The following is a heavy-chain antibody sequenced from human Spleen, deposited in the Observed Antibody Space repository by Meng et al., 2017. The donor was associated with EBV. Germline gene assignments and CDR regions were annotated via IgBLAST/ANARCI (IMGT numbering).Heavy chain of an antibody. CDR3: ARGGYGTNYFDP. D-gene: IGHD4/OR15-4a*01. CDR2: VYFSGST. J-gene: IGHJ5*02. V-gene: IGHV4-61*01. CDR1: GAHIHTCIYS. Sequence: QVPLPAHGARLVKPSGALSPHSHVAGAHIHTCIYSWTWVRQTPGKGLEWLGYVYFSGSTNYNPSLKSRVTMSIDTSKNQFSLNLRSATAADAAVYFCARGGYGTNYFDPWGQGTLVTVSS.